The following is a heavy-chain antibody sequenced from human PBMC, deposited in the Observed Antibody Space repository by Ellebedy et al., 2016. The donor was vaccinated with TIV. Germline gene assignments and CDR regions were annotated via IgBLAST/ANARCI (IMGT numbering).Heavy chain of an antibody. CDR2: IWHDGSHS. D-gene: IGHD1-7*01. CDR1: GSSLSTYR. J-gene: IGHJ4*02. CDR3: AGELMGTTDFDY. V-gene: IGHV3-33*03. Sequence: PGGSLRLSCAPSGSSLSTYRMHWVRQAPGQGLEWEGIIWHDGSHSYYADSVKGRFTISRDNSKNTVDLQMNSLRADYEAVYYWAGELMGTTDFDYWGQGTLVTVSS.